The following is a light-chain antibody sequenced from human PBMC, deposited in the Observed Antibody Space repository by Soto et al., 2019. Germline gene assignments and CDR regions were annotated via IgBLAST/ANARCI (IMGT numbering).Light chain of an antibody. Sequence: QSVLAQPPSVSGAPGQKVTISCTGSSSNIGAGYDLHWYQQLPGTAPKLLLSGNSNRPSGVPDRFSGSRSGTSASLAITGLQAEDEADYYCQSYDSSLSAYVFGTGTKVTVL. CDR1: SSNIGAGYD. CDR2: GNS. CDR3: QSYDSSLSAYV. V-gene: IGLV1-40*01. J-gene: IGLJ1*01.